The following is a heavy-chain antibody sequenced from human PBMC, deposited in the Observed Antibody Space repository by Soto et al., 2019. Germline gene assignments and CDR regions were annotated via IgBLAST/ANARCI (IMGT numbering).Heavy chain of an antibody. J-gene: IGHJ4*02. V-gene: IGHV3-23*01. CDR2: ISGSGGST. Sequence: PGGSLRLSCAASGFTFSSHAMSWVRQAPGKGLEWVSAISGSGGSTYYADSVKGRFTISRDNSKNTLYLQMNSLRAEDTAVYYCAKTEQQWLDGDYWGQGTLVTVSS. CDR3: AKTEQQWLDGDY. CDR1: GFTFSSHA. D-gene: IGHD6-19*01.